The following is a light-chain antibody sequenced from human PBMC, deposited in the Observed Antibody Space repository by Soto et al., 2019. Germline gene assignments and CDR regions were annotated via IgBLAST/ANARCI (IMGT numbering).Light chain of an antibody. J-gene: IGKJ4*01. CDR1: QSISSY. CDR3: QQSYSTPLT. CDR2: AAS. Sequence: DIQMTQSPSSLSASVGDRVTITCRASQSISSYLNWYQQKPGKAPKLLIYAASSLQSGVPSRFSGSGSGTDFTLTTSSLQPEDFATYYCQQSYSTPLTFGGGT. V-gene: IGKV1-39*01.